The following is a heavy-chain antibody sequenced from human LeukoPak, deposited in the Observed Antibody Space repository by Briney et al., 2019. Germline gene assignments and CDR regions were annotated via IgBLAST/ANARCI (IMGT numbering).Heavy chain of an antibody. CDR3: AKAHSGSADAFDI. D-gene: IGHD1-26*01. Sequence: GGSLRLSCAASRFTFSSYAMSWVRQAPGEGLEWVSGITGSGGSTYYADSVKGRFTISRDNSKNTLYVQMSSLRAEDTAVYYCAKAHSGSADAFDIWGQGTKVSVSS. CDR1: RFTFSSYA. V-gene: IGHV3-23*01. CDR2: ITGSGGST. J-gene: IGHJ3*02.